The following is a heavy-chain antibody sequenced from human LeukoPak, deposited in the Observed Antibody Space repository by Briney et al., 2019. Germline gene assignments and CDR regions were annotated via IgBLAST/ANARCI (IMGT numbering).Heavy chain of an antibody. D-gene: IGHD3-22*01. Sequence: GGSLRLSCGASGFTFSSYGMHWVRQAPGKGLEWVSAISGSGGSTYYADSVKGRFTISRDNSKNTLYLQMNSLRAEDTAVYYCAKEARYDSSGYYYFWGQGTLVTVSS. V-gene: IGHV3-23*01. CDR1: GFTFSSYG. CDR2: ISGSGGST. J-gene: IGHJ4*02. CDR3: AKEARYDSSGYYYF.